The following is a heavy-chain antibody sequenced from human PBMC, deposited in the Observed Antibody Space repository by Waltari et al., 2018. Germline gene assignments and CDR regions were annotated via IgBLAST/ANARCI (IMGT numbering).Heavy chain of an antibody. Sequence: QVQLQESGPGLVTPSQTLSLTCTVSGGSIRSGGYYWSWIRQHPGKGLEWIGYIYYSGSTYYNPSLKSRVTISVDTSKNQFSLKLSSVTAADTAVYYCARSSSRRATDYWGQGTLVTVSS. CDR3: ARSSSRRATDY. J-gene: IGHJ4*02. CDR1: GGSIRSGGYY. D-gene: IGHD2-2*01. V-gene: IGHV4-31*03. CDR2: IYYSGST.